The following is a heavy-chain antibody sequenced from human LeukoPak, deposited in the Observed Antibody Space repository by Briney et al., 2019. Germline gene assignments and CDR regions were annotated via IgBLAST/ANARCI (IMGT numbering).Heavy chain of an antibody. Sequence: SETLSLTCTVSGGSISSYYWSWIRQPAGKGLEWIGRIYTSGSTNYNPSLKSRVTMSVDTSKNQFSLKLSSVTAADTAVYYCARGSLGIAAAAHLDYWGQGTLVTVSS. CDR1: GGSISSYY. D-gene: IGHD6-13*01. J-gene: IGHJ4*02. CDR2: IYTSGST. V-gene: IGHV4-4*07. CDR3: ARGSLGIAAAAHLDY.